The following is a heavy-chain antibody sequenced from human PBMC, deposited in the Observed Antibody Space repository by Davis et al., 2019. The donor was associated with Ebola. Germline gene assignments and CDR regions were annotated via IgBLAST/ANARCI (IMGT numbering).Heavy chain of an antibody. Sequence: SETLSLTCTASGGSISSYYWNWIRQPPGKGLEWIGYIHYSGSTNYNPSLRRRVTISVDTAKNQFSLKLTSVTAADTAIYYCAGVDYGDYRDWFDPWGQGTLVTVSS. V-gene: IGHV4-59*01. CDR1: GGSISSYY. J-gene: IGHJ5*02. D-gene: IGHD4-17*01. CDR3: AGVDYGDYRDWFDP. CDR2: IHYSGST.